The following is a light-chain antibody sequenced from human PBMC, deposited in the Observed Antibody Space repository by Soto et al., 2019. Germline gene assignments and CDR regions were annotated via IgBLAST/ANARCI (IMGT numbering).Light chain of an antibody. J-gene: IGLJ2*01. Sequence: QSVLTQPPSVSGAPGQRVTISCTGSSSNIGAGYDVHWYQQLPGTAPKLLIYGNSSRPSGVPDRFSGSKSGTSASLAITGLQAEDEADYYCQSYDSRLSVVLFGGGTKLTVL. CDR1: SSNIGAGYD. CDR3: QSYDSRLSVVL. CDR2: GNS. V-gene: IGLV1-40*01.